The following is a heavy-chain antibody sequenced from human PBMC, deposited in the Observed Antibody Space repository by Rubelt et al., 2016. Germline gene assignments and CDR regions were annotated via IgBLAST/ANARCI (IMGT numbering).Heavy chain of an antibody. CDR3: AKDFTVTI. J-gene: IGHJ4*02. V-gene: IGHV3-30*04. Sequence: LVESGGGVVQPGRSLRLSCAASGFTFSRYAMHWVRQAPGKGLEWVAVISYDGNKKYFVDSVKGRFTISRDNSKNTLYLQMNSLRAEDTAVYYCAKDFTVTIWGQGTLVTVSS. D-gene: IGHD4-17*01. CDR1: GFTFSRYA. CDR2: ISYDGNKK.